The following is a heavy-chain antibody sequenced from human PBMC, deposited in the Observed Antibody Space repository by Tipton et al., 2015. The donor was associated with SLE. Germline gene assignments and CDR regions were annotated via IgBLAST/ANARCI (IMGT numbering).Heavy chain of an antibody. CDR1: GFTFSSYG. CDR3: RGYTYGRWDY. D-gene: IGHD5-18*01. V-gene: IGHV3-30*02. J-gene: IGHJ4*02. CDR2: IRNDGSNE. Sequence: LRLSCVVSGFTFSSYGMHWVRQAPGKGLAWVAFIRNDGSNEDYADSVKGRFTISRDNSKNTLYLQMNSLRAEDTAVYYCRGYTYGRWDYWGQGTLVTVSS.